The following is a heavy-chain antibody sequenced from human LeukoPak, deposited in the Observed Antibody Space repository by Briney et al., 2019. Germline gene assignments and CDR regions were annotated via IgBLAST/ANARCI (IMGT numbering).Heavy chain of an antibody. V-gene: IGHV4-38-2*02. CDR3: ARRYPTIFGVVIKYYFDY. CDR2: IYHSGST. CDR1: GYSISSGYY. Sequence: SETLSLTCTVSGYSISSGYYWGWIRQPPGKGLEWIGSIYHSGSTYYNPSLKSRVTISVDTSKNQFSLKLSSVTAADTAVYYCARRYPTIFGVVIKYYFDYWGQGTLVTVSS. D-gene: IGHD3-3*01. J-gene: IGHJ4*02.